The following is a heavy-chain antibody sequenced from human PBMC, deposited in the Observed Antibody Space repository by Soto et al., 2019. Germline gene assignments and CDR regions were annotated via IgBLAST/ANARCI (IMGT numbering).Heavy chain of an antibody. CDR3: AREGSVSSSDYYAYYYGMDV. CDR1: GFTFSNFD. V-gene: IGHV3-48*03. Sequence: DVQLVESGGGLVQPGGSLRLSCAASGFTFSNFDMNWVRQAPGKGLEWVSYITSSGGTIYYAGSVKGRFTISRDNAKNSLYLQMNSLRGEDTAVYYCAREGSVSSSDYYAYYYGMDVWGLGTTVTVSS. CDR2: ITSSGGTI. D-gene: IGHD3-10*01. J-gene: IGHJ6*02.